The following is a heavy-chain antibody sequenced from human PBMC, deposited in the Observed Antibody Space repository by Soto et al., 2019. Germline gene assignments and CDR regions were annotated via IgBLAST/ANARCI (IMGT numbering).Heavy chain of an antibody. J-gene: IGHJ3*01. V-gene: IGHV3-21*01. CDR2: ININGNYM. D-gene: IGHD2-2*01. Sequence: GGSLRLSCAASGFTFSSYTMSWVRQAPGKGLEWVSSININGNYMYYADSVKDRFIISRDNAKNSLYLQMNSLRAEDTAVYFCARVVDPAAYDAFDVWGQGTTVTVSS. CDR1: GFTFSSYT. CDR3: ARVVDPAAYDAFDV.